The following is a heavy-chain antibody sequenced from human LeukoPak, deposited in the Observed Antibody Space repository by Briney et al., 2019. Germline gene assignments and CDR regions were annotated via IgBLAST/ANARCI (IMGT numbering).Heavy chain of an antibody. CDR1: GASISSGDYC. V-gene: IGHV4-30-4*01. CDR3: TRLSGDDVYWSGT. Sequence: SETLSLTCTVSGASISSGDYCWSWIRQPPGKGLEWIAFMYYSGSTYYNPSLKSRVTMSADTSKNQFCLKLSSVTAADTAVYDCTRLSGDDVYWSGTWGQGTLVTVSS. CDR2: MYYSGST. D-gene: IGHD2-15*01. J-gene: IGHJ4*02.